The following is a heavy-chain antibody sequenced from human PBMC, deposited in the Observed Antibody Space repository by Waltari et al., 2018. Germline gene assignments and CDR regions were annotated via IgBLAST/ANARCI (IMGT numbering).Heavy chain of an antibody. Sequence: QVQLVESGGGLVKPGGSLRLSCAASGFTFSDYYMSWIRQAPGKGLEWVSSISSIGSTIYYADSVKGQFTISRDNAKNSLYLQMNSLRAEDTAVYYCAREEAAGTYIDYWGQGTLVTVSS. V-gene: IGHV3-11*01. D-gene: IGHD6-13*01. CDR1: GFTFSDYY. CDR2: ISSIGSTI. J-gene: IGHJ4*02. CDR3: AREEAAGTYIDY.